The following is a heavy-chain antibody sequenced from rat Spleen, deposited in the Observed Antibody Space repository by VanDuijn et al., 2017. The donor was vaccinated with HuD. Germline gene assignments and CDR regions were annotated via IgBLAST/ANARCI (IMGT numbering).Heavy chain of an antibody. CDR2: ITSGGSYT. Sequence: EVQLVESGGGLVQPGRSLKLSCAASGFTFSSFAMAWVRQAPKKGLEWIATITSGGSYTYYPDSVKGRFTISRDNAKTTLYLQMDSLRSEDTATYYCATDYFGGYVLDAWGQGTSVTVSS. CDR1: GFTFSSFA. CDR3: ATDYFGGYVLDA. J-gene: IGHJ4*01. D-gene: IGHD1-11*01. V-gene: IGHV5S13*01.